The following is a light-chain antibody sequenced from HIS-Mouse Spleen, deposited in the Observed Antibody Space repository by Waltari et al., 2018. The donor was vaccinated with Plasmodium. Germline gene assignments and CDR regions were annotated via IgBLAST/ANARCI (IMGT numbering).Light chain of an antibody. CDR3: SSYTSSSTLVV. CDR2: DVS. Sequence: QSALTQPASVSGSPGQSITISCTGTSSDVGGYNYVSWYQQHPGKAPNLMIYDVSNRTSGVFNLFSGSKSGNTASLTSSGLQAEDEADYYCSSYTSSSTLVVFGGGTKLTVL. J-gene: IGLJ2*01. CDR1: SSDVGGYNY. V-gene: IGLV2-14*03.